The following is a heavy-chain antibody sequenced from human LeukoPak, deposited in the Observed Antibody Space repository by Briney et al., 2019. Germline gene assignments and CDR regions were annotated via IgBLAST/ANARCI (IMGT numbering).Heavy chain of an antibody. D-gene: IGHD2-15*01. CDR3: AKHSEEYCSSSSCHSRY. V-gene: IGHV3-23*01. Sequence: GGPLRLSCTASGFTFSFHAMSWVRQAPGKGLEWVSAISGSGGNTYYADSVKGRFSISRDISKNTLYLQMNSLRAEDTAVYYCAKHSEEYCSSSSCHSRYWGQGTLVTVSS. CDR2: ISGSGGNT. J-gene: IGHJ4*02. CDR1: GFTFSFHA.